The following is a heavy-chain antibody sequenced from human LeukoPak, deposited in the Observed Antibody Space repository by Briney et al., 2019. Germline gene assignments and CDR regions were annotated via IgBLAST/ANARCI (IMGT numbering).Heavy chain of an antibody. Sequence: SETLSLTCTVSGGSISSYYWNWIRQHPGKGLEWIGYIYYSGSTYYNPSLKSRVTISVDTSKNQFSLKLSSVTAADTAVYYCASTTAEGYYFDYWGQGTLVTVSS. CDR3: ASTTAEGYYFDY. CDR1: GGSISSYY. J-gene: IGHJ4*02. CDR2: IYYSGST. D-gene: IGHD6-13*01. V-gene: IGHV4-59*06.